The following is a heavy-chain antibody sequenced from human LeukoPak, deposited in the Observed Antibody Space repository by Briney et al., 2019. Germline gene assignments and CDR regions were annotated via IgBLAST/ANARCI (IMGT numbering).Heavy chain of an antibody. Sequence: PGGSLRLSCAASAFSLNAYNMNWVRQAPGKGLEWVSSISYTGTYIYYADSVKGRFTISRDNAQNSLYLQMNSLRAEDTAIYHCVRDRGTYRPIDYWGQGTLVTVSS. CDR3: VRDRGTYRPIDY. J-gene: IGHJ4*02. D-gene: IGHD1-26*01. V-gene: IGHV3-21*04. CDR2: ISYTGTYI. CDR1: AFSLNAYN.